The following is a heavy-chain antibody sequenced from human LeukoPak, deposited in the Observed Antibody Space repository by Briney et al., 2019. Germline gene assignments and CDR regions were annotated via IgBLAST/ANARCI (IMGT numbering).Heavy chain of an antibody. CDR3: ARAPGYCGGDCPLDY. J-gene: IGHJ4*02. V-gene: IGHV3-23*01. CDR1: GFTFSSYA. D-gene: IGHD2-21*02. Sequence: PGGSLRLSCAASGFTFSSYAMSWVRQAPGKGLEWVSAISGSGGSTYYADSVKGRFTISRDNSKNTLYLQMNSLRAEDTAVYYCARAPGYCGGDCPLDYWGQGTLVTVSS. CDR2: ISGSGGST.